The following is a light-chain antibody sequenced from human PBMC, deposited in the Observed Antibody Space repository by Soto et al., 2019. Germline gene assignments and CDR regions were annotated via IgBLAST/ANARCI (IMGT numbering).Light chain of an antibody. V-gene: IGKV3D-20*02. CDR2: DAS. J-gene: IGKJ1*01. Sequence: IGLTQSPGTLSLSPGERATLSCRASQSVSSSYLAWYQQKPGQAPRLLIYDASNRATGIPARFSGSGSGTDFTLTISSLEPEDFAVYYCQQRSNWWPFGQRTKADIK. CDR3: QQRSNWWP. CDR1: QSVSSSY.